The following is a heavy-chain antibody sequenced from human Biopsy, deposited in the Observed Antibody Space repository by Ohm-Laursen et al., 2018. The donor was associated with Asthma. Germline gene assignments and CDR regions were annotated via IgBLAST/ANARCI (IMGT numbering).Heavy chain of an antibody. CDR3: VRDNVVVVPGSKGPTDWFDP. CDR2: ISGYNGDT. J-gene: IGHJ5*02. D-gene: IGHD2-15*01. V-gene: IGHV1-18*01. Sequence: ASVKVSCKASGYTFISYAIHWVRQAPGQRLEWMGWISGYNGDTKFAQNVKGRLSLTTDTSTSTAYMELRSLTSDDTAVYYCVRDNVVVVPGSKGPTDWFDPWGQGTLVTVSS. CDR1: GYTFISYA.